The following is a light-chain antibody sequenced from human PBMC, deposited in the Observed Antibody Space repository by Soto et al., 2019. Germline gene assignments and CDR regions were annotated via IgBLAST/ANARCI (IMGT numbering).Light chain of an antibody. J-gene: IGKJ4*01. CDR3: QQSYSTPPVT. CDR2: ATS. V-gene: IGKV1-39*01. Sequence: DIQMTQAPSSLSASVGDRVSITGRASQSISSYLNWYQQKPGKAPKLLIYATSSLHSGVPSRFSGSGSGTDFTLTIKSLQPEDFANYYCQQSYSTPPVTFGGGTKVDIK. CDR1: QSISSY.